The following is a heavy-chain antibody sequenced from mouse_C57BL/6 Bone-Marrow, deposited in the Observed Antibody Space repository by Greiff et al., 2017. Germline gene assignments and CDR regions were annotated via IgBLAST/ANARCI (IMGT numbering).Heavy chain of an antibody. Sequence: QVQLQQSGAELARPGASVKLSCKASGYTFTSYGISWVKQRTGQGLEWIGEIYPRSGNTYYNEKFKGKATLTADKSSSTAYMELRSLTSEDSAVYVCARGIYSNWRWYFDVWGTGTTVTVSS. CDR3: ARGIYSNWRWYFDV. CDR2: IYPRSGNT. D-gene: IGHD2-5*01. CDR1: GYTFTSYG. J-gene: IGHJ1*03. V-gene: IGHV1-81*01.